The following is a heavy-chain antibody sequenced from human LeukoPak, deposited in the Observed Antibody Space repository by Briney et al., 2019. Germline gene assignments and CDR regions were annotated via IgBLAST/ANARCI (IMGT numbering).Heavy chain of an antibody. D-gene: IGHD5-18*01. CDR1: GFTFSSYS. J-gene: IGHJ4*02. CDR3: ARLGALGYSYGYRDY. V-gene: IGHV3-21*01. Sequence: GGSLRPSCAASGFTFSSYSMNWVRQAPGKGLEWVSSISSSRSYIYYADSVKGRFTISRDNAKNSLYLQMNSLRAEDTAVYYCARLGALGYSYGYRDYWGLGTLVTVSS. CDR2: ISSSRSYI.